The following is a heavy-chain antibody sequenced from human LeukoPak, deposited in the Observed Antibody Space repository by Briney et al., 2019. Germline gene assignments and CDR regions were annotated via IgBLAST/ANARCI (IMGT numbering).Heavy chain of an antibody. Sequence: GGSLRLSCAASGFTFSNYAMHWVRQAPGKGVQYVSDISSNGGSTYYADSVKGRFTISRDNSKNTLYLQMGSLRAEDMAVYYYARAKAYFFDYWGQGTLVTVSS. CDR3: ARAKAYFFDY. CDR1: GFTFSNYA. J-gene: IGHJ4*02. CDR2: ISSNGGST. V-gene: IGHV3-64*02.